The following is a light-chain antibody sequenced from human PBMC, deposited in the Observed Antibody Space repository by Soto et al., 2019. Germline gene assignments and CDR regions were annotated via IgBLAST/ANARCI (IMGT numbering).Light chain of an antibody. Sequence: EIVLTQSPATLSLSPGERATLSCRASQGVGRYLAWYQQKPGQAPRLLIYAASNRATGIPARFSGSVSGTDFTLTISSLEPEDFAIYYCQQRSNWPPRTFGQGTKVEIK. J-gene: IGKJ1*01. CDR1: QGVGRY. V-gene: IGKV3-11*01. CDR3: QQRSNWPPRT. CDR2: AAS.